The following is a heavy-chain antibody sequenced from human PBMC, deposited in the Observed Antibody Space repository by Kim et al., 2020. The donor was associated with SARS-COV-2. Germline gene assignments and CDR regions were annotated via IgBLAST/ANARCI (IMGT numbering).Heavy chain of an antibody. Sequence: GESLKISCKGSGYSFTSYWISWVRQMPGKGLEWRGRIDPSDSYTNYSPSFQGHVTISADKSISTAYLQWSSLKASDTAMYYCARLFRRWDIGSSWSAGLARYYYYYYGMDVWGQGTTVTVSS. J-gene: IGHJ6*02. CDR2: IDPSDSYT. V-gene: IGHV5-10-1*01. CDR3: ARLFRRWDIGSSWSAGLARYYYYYYGMDV. D-gene: IGHD6-13*01. CDR1: GYSFTSYW.